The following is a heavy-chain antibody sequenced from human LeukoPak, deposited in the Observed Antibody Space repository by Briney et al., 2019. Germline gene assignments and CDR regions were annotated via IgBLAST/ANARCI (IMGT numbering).Heavy chain of an antibody. CDR1: GGTFSSYA. J-gene: IGHJ6*03. Sequence: ASVKVSCKASGGTFSSYAISWVRQAPGQGLEWMGGIIPIFGTANYAQKFQGRVTITADESTSTAYMELSSLRSEDTAVYYCASGILGYCSSTSCPLYMDVWGKGTTVTVSS. CDR3: ASGILGYCSSTSCPLYMDV. V-gene: IGHV1-69*13. CDR2: IIPIFGTA. D-gene: IGHD2-2*01.